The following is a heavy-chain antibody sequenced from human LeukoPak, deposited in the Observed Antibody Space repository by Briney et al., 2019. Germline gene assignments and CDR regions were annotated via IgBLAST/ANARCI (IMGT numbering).Heavy chain of an antibody. V-gene: IGHV3-23*01. J-gene: IGHJ4*02. CDR3: ARRYSSGCSDY. D-gene: IGHD6-19*01. Sequence: GGSLRLSCAASGFTFSSYAMSWVRQAPGKGLEWVSAISGSGGSTYYADSVKGRFTISRDNAKNSLYLQMNSLRAEDTAVYYCARRYSSGCSDYWGQGTLVTVSS. CDR2: ISGSGGST. CDR1: GFTFSSYA.